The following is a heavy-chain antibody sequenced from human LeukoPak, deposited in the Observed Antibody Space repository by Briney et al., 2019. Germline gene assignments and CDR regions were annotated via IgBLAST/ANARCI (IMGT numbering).Heavy chain of an antibody. CDR1: GFTFSSYS. J-gene: IGHJ3*02. CDR2: ISSSSSYI. CDR3: ARDGFIIVGATSPDAFDI. D-gene: IGHD1-26*01. V-gene: IGHV3-21*01. Sequence: TGGSLRLSCAASGFTFSSYSMNWVRQAPGKGLEWVSSISSSSSYIYYADSVKGRFTISRDNAKNSLYLQMNSLRAEDTAVYYCARDGFIIVGATSPDAFDIWGQGTMVTVSS.